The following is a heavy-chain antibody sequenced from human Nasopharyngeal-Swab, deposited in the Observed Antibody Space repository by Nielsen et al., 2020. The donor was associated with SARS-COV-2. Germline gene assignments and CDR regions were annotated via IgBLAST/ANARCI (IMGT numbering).Heavy chain of an antibody. J-gene: IGHJ6*02. CDR1: GGSISSSSYY. Sequence: SETLSLTCTVSGGSISSSSYYWGWIRQPPGKGLEWIVSIYYSGSTYYNPSLKSRVTISVDTSKNQFSLKLSSVTAADTAVYYCARVGSSWYPHYYGMDVWGQWTTVTVSS. CDR2: IYYSGST. V-gene: IGHV4-39*07. CDR3: ARVGSSWYPHYYGMDV. D-gene: IGHD6-13*01.